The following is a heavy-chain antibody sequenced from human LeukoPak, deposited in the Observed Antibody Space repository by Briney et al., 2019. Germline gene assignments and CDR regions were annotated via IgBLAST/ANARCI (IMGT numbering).Heavy chain of an antibody. CDR2: ISAYNGNT. Sequence: ASVKVSCKASGYTFTSYGISWVRQAPGQGLEWMGWISAYNGNTNYAQKLQGRVTMTTDTSTSTAYMELRSLRSDDTAVYYCASPPLGGVLSGYYPFDYWGQGTLVTVSS. J-gene: IGHJ4*02. V-gene: IGHV1-18*01. CDR3: ASPPLGGVLSGYYPFDY. D-gene: IGHD3-22*01. CDR1: GYTFTSYG.